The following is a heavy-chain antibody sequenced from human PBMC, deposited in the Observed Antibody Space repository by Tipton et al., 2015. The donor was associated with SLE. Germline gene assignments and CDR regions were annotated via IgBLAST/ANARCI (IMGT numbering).Heavy chain of an antibody. V-gene: IGHV4-34*01. J-gene: IGHJ4*02. Sequence: LRLSCAVYGGSFSGYYWSWIRQPPGKGLEWIGEINHSGSTNYNPSLKSRVTISVDTSKNQFSLKLSSVTAADTAVYYCARGGGAPSPDPRDYFDYWGQGTLVTVSS. D-gene: IGHD3-16*01. CDR1: GGSFSGYY. CDR3: ARGGGAPSPDPRDYFDY. CDR2: INHSGST.